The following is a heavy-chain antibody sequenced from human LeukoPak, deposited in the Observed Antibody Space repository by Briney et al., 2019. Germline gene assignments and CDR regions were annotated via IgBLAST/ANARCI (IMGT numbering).Heavy chain of an antibody. CDR3: ARGAGSGSYSHYYYYMDV. Sequence: SETLSLTCAVYGGSFSGYYWSWIRQPPGKRLEWIGEINHSGSTNYNPSLKSRVTISVDTSKNQFSLKLSSVTAADTAVYYCARGAGSGSYSHYYYYMDVWGKGTTVTVS. CDR2: INHSGST. J-gene: IGHJ6*03. V-gene: IGHV4-34*01. D-gene: IGHD3-10*01. CDR1: GGSFSGYY.